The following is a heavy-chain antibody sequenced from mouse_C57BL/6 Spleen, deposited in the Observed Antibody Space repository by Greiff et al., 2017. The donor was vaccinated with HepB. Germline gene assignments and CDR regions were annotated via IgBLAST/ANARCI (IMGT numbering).Heavy chain of an antibody. V-gene: IGHV14-3*01. D-gene: IGHD1-1*01. J-gene: IGHJ4*01. CDR3: ARGGITTVVRDAMDY. CDR2: IDPANGNT. CDR1: GFNIKNTY. Sequence: EVQLVESVAELVRPGASVKLSCTASGFNIKNTYMHWVKQRPEQGLEWIGRIDPANGNTKYAPKFQGKATITADTSSNTAYLQLSSLTSEDTAIYYCARGGITTVVRDAMDYWGQGTSVTVSS.